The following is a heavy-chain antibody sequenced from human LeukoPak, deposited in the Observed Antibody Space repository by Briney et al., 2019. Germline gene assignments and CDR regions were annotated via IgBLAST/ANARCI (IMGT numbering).Heavy chain of an antibody. D-gene: IGHD3-3*01. V-gene: IGHV3-30*04. CDR3: SSSRMTIYGVVNDAFDI. Sequence: PGTSLRLSYAASGFTFSSYVMHWVRQAPGKGLEWVAAISSDGSNKYSEHGRFTISRDNSKNTLYLQMISLRAEDTAVYYCSSSRMTIYGVVNDAFDIWGQGTMVTVSS. CDR1: GFTFSSYV. CDR2: ISSDGSNK. J-gene: IGHJ3*02.